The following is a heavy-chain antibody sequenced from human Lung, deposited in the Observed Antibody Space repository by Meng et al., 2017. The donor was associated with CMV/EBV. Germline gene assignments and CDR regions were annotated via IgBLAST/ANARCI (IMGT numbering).Heavy chain of an antibody. D-gene: IGHD3-3*01. J-gene: IGHJ5*02. V-gene: IGHV1-2*02. CDR2: INPNNGDT. CDR1: GYTFSAYY. CDR3: ARGSYFDFWSGSRLDP. Sequence: SVKVSCXPSGYTFSAYYIHWVRQAPGQGLDYMGWINPNNGDTNYAQNFKGRVTFIKDTSISTAYMELSRLRYDDTAVYYCARGSYFDFWSGSRLDPWGQGTLVTFSS.